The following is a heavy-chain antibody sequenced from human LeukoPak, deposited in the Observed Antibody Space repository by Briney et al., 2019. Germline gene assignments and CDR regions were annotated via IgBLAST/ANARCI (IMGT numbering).Heavy chain of an antibody. Sequence: GGSLRLSCAASGFTFSSYSMNWVRQAPGKGLVWVSSISSSSSYIYYADSVKGRFTISRDNAKNSLYLQMNSLRAEDTAVYYCARDILICHIVVVPADADYYYYYGMDVWGQGTTVTVSS. D-gene: IGHD2-2*01. CDR2: ISSSSSYI. J-gene: IGHJ6*02. CDR1: GFTFSSYS. CDR3: ARDILICHIVVVPADADYYYYYGMDV. V-gene: IGHV3-21*01.